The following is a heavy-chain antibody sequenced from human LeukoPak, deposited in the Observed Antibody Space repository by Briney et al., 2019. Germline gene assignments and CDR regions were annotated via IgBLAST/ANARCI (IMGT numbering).Heavy chain of an antibody. CDR2: ISHSGST. V-gene: IGHV4-59*01. CDR3: AKSGWLRRAFFQD. Sequence: PSETLSLTCNVSGDSINTYFWNWIRQPPGKGLEWLGYISHSGSTNYNPSLKSRLTMSVDMSKHQFSLRLTSATAADTAVYFCAKSGWLRRAFFQDWGQGILVTVSS. D-gene: IGHD6-19*01. J-gene: IGHJ1*01. CDR1: GDSINTYF.